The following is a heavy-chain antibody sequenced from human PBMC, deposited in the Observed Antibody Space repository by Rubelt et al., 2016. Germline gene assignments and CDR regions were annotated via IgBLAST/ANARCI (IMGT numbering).Heavy chain of an antibody. Sequence: GESLRLSCAASGFTFSSYAMSWVRQAPGKGLEWVSTISGSGGTTHYADSVKGRFTISRDNAKNSLYLQLNSLRAEDTAVYYCGRDYNRYIAHWGQGTLITVSS. CDR1: GFTFSSYA. CDR2: ISGSGGTT. V-gene: IGHV3-23*01. D-gene: IGHD2-2*02. CDR3: GRDYNRYIAH. J-gene: IGHJ5*02.